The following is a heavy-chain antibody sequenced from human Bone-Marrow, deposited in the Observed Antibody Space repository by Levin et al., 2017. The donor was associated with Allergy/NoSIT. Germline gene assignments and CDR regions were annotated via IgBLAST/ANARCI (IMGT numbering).Heavy chain of an antibody. D-gene: IGHD6-13*01. V-gene: IGHV3-30*18. J-gene: IGHJ6*03. CDR2: ISYDGNKN. CDR3: AKDRAAAVDFYYYMDL. CDR1: GFSFGAYG. Sequence: GGSLRLSCAASGFSFGAYGMHWVRQAPGKGLEWVAVISYDGNKNAYAESVKGRFTISRDSSTVYLQMISLRSEDTAVYYCAKDRAAAVDFYYYMDLWGRGTAVTVSS.